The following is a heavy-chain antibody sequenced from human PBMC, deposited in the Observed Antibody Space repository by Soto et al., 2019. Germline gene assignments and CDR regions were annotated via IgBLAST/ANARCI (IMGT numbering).Heavy chain of an antibody. D-gene: IGHD6-13*01. CDR2: ITHSGST. CDR1: GGSFSGYY. CDR3: ASGMLVPGGVDY. V-gene: IGHV4-34*01. J-gene: IGHJ4*02. Sequence: QVQLQQWGAGLLKPSETLSLTCAVYGGSFSGYYWSWIRQPPGQGLEWTGEITHSGSTTYNPSLKIQVTISVDTSKNQFSLKLSSVTAADTAVYDRASGMLVPGGVDYCGQGTLVTVSS.